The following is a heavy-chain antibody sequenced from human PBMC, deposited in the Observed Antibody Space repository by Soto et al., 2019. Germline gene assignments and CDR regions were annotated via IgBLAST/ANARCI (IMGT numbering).Heavy chain of an antibody. CDR1: GFTFSSYD. CDR2: ISGSGGRT. J-gene: IGHJ5*02. Sequence: GGSLRLSCAASGFTFSSYDMSWVRQAPGRGLEWVAGISGSGGRTYFADSVKGRLTISRDNSKNTLHLQMSSLGAEDTAVYYCAKPGSGSWGQGALVTVSS. CDR3: AKPGSGS. D-gene: IGHD3-10*01. V-gene: IGHV3-23*01.